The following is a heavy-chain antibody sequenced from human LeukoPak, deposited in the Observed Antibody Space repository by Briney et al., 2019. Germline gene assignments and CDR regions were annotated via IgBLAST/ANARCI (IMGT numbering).Heavy chain of an antibody. CDR3: AREEAGRVVPFFDY. D-gene: IGHD3-10*01. Sequence: GRSLRLSCAASGFTLSSYAMHWVRPAPGKGLEWVAVISYDGSNKYYADSVKGRFTISRDNSKNTLYLQMNSLRAEDTAVYYCAREEAGRVVPFFDYWGQGTLVTVSS. CDR1: GFTLSSYA. V-gene: IGHV3-30-3*01. CDR2: ISYDGSNK. J-gene: IGHJ4*02.